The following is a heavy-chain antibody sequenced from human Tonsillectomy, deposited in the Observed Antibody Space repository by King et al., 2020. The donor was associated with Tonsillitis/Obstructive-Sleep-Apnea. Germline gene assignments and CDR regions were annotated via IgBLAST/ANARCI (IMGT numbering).Heavy chain of an antibody. CDR3: AKGGDCSSSSCFSHYTYYYYMDV. V-gene: IGHV4-4*02. CDR1: GGSITSGNW. Sequence: VQLQESGPGLVKPSGTLSLTCAVSGGSITSGNWWTWVRQPPGKGLEWIGEIYHSGSTNYNPSLKSRLTISVDMSKNQFSLKLTSWTAADTAVYYCAKGGDCSSSSCFSHYTYYYYMDVWGRGTTVTVSS. D-gene: IGHD2-2*01. J-gene: IGHJ6*03. CDR2: IYHSGST.